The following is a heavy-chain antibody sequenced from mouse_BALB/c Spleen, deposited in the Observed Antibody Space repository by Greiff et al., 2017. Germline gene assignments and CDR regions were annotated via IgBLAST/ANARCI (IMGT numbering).Heavy chain of an antibody. D-gene: IGHD2-4*01. J-gene: IGHJ2*01. CDR1: GYTFTSYT. CDR3: ARWDYDYGGDY. CDR2: IYPGDGDT. Sequence: QVQLQQSAAELARPGASVKMSCKASGYTFTSYTMHWVKQRPGQGLEWIGAIYPGDGDTRYTQKFKGKATLTADKSSSTAYMQLSSLASEDSAVYYCARWDYDYGGDYWGQGTTLTVSS. V-gene: IGHV1-87*01.